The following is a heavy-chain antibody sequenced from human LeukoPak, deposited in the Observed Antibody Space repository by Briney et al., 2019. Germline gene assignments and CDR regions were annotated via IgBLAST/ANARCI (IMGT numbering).Heavy chain of an antibody. CDR1: GFTFSSYA. J-gene: IGHJ4*02. Sequence: GGSLRLSCAASGFTFSSYAMSWVRQAPGKGLEWVSAISGSGGSTYYADSVKGRFTISSDNSKNTLYLQMNSLRAEDTAVYYCAKGYCSSTSCYFHYWGQGTLVTVSS. CDR2: ISGSGGST. V-gene: IGHV3-23*01. CDR3: AKGYCSSTSCYFHY. D-gene: IGHD2-2*01.